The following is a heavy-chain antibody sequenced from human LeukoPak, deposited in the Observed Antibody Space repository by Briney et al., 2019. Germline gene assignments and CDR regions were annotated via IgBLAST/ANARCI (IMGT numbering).Heavy chain of an antibody. CDR3: ARDFSEYSSSSIDPVGYYYYGMDV. CDR2: ISSSGSTI. Sequence: GGSLRVSCAASGFTFSDYYMSWIRQAPGKGLEWVSYISSSGSTIYYADSVKGRFTISRDNAKNSLYLQMNSLRAEDTAVYYCARDFSEYSSSSIDPVGYYYYGMDVWGQGTTVTVSS. D-gene: IGHD6-6*01. CDR1: GFTFSDYY. J-gene: IGHJ6*02. V-gene: IGHV3-11*01.